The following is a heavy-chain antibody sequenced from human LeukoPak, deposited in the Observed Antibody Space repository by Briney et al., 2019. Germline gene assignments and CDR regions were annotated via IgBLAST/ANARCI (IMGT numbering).Heavy chain of an antibody. D-gene: IGHD1-1*01. V-gene: IGHV4-30-4*08. CDR3: ARGNDGLDY. Sequence: SETLSLTCTVSGGPISSGDYYWSWIRQPPGEGLEWIGYIYYSGSTYYNPSLKSRVTISVDTSKNQFSLKLSSVTAADTAVYYCARGNDGLDYWGQGTLVTVSS. CDR1: GGPISSGDYY. J-gene: IGHJ4*02. CDR2: IYYSGST.